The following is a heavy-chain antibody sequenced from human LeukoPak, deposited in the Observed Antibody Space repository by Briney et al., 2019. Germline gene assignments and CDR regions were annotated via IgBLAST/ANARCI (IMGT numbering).Heavy chain of an antibody. Sequence: ASVKVSCKASGGSFSSYAISWARQATGQGLEWMGWMNPNSGNTGHAQKFQGRVTMTRNTSISTAYMELSSLRSEDTAVYYCARASSFTVTAFDIWGQGTMVTVSS. CDR2: MNPNSGNT. D-gene: IGHD4-17*01. V-gene: IGHV1-8*02. CDR1: GGSFSSYA. CDR3: ARASSFTVTAFDI. J-gene: IGHJ3*02.